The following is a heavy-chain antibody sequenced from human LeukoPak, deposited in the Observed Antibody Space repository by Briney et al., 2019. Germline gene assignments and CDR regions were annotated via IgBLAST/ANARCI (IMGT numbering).Heavy chain of an antibody. CDR2: IIPMFDTP. CDR1: GDTFTTYA. CDR3: ARAGIPGYCTNVTCSNWLDP. V-gene: IGHV1-69*06. J-gene: IGHJ5*02. Sequence: ASVRVSCKASGDTFTTYAIIWVRQAPGQGLEWMGGIIPMFDTPNYAQRLQGRVTITADKSTKTAYMELTSLRSEDTAVYYCARAGIPGYCTNVTCSNWLDPWGQGTLVTVSS. D-gene: IGHD2-8*01.